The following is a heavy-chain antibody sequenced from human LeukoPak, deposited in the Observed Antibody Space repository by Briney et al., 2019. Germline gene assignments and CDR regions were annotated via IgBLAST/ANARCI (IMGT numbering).Heavy chain of an antibody. J-gene: IGHJ5*02. D-gene: IGHD2-2*01. CDR1: GYTFTGYY. CDR2: INPNSGGT. V-gene: IGHV1-2*06. Sequence: ASVTVSCTASGYTFTGYYMHWVRQAPGQGLEWMGRINPNSGGTNDAQKFQGRVTMTRDTSISTAYMELSRLRSDDTAVYYCARDLRKYCSSTSCYWIWFDPWGQGTLVTVSS. CDR3: ARDLRKYCSSTSCYWIWFDP.